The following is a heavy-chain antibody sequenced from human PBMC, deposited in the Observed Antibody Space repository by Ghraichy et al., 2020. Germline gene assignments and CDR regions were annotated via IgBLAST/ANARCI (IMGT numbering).Heavy chain of an antibody. Sequence: SETLSLTCAVSGGSISSGGYSWSWIRQPPGKGLEWIGYIYYSGSTYYNPSLKSRVTISVDTSKNQFSLKLSSVTAADTAVYYCASNWEDYYGMDVWGQGTTVTVSS. CDR1: GGSISSGGYS. J-gene: IGHJ6*02. CDR3: ASNWEDYYGMDV. V-gene: IGHV4-30-4*07. D-gene: IGHD1-1*01. CDR2: IYYSGST.